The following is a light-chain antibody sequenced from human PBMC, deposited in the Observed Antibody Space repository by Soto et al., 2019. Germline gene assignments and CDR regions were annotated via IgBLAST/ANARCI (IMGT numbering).Light chain of an antibody. J-gene: IGLJ3*02. CDR1: SSNIGAGYD. CDR3: QSYDTSQRIRWL. V-gene: IGLV1-40*01. CDR2: DSS. Sequence: QSVLTQPPSVSGAPGQRVTISCTGSSSNIGAGYDVHWYQHLPVTAPKLLIYDSSNRPSGVPDRFSGSKSGTSASLAITGLQAEDEADYYCQSYDTSQRIRWLFGGGTKLTVL.